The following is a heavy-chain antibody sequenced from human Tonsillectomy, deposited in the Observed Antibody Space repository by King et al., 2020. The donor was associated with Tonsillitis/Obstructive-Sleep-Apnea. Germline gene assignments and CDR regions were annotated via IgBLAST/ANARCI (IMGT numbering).Heavy chain of an antibody. V-gene: IGHV4-59*08. CDR3: ARRGSYVAFDI. J-gene: IGHJ3*02. CDR2: IYYSGST. CDR1: GGSISSYY. Sequence: QLQESGPGLVKPSETLSLTCTVSGGSISSYYWSWIRQPPGKGLEWIGYIYYSGSTNYNPSLKSRVTISVDTSKNQFSLKLSSVTAADTAVYYCARRGSYVAFDIWGQGTMVTVSS. D-gene: IGHD1-26*01.